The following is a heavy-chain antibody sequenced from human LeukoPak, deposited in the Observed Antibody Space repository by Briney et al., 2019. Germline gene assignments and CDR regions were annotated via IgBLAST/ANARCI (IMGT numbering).Heavy chain of an antibody. CDR2: ISDSGSA. Sequence: SETLSLTCTVSGGSITNYYWTSIRQPPRKGLEWIGHISDSGSANYIPSVKSRVTISGDTPKNQVFLNLDSVAAADTSVYYCASDKGYHYYWGQGTLVTVSS. V-gene: IGHV4-59*01. CDR3: ASDKGYHYY. J-gene: IGHJ4*02. D-gene: IGHD5-12*01. CDR1: GGSITNYY.